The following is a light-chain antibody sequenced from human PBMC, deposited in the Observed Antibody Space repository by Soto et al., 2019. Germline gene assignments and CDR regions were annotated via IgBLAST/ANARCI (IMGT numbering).Light chain of an antibody. CDR2: GAS. CDR3: QHYNNWLGT. Sequence: EIVVTQSPALLSVSLGERVTLSCRASQSVISSIAWYQQKLGKAPRLLIYGASTRATGIPARFSGSGSGTEFFLTISSLQSEDFAMYYCQHYNNWLGTFGGGTTVDIK. J-gene: IGKJ4*01. V-gene: IGKV3-15*01. CDR1: QSVISS.